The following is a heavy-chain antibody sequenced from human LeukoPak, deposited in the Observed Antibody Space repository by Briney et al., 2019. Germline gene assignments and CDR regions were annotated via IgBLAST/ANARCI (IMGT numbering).Heavy chain of an antibody. J-gene: IGHJ4*02. CDR3: ARGPRVLGYCSGGSCYPIDY. CDR1: GGTFSSYA. D-gene: IGHD2-15*01. CDR2: IIPIFGTA. V-gene: IGHV1-69*06. Sequence: ASVKVSCKASGGTFSSYAISWVRQAPGQGLEWMGGIIPIFGTANYAQKFQGRVTITADKSTSTAYMELSSLRSEDTAVYYCARGPRVLGYCSGGSCYPIDYWGQGTLVTVSS.